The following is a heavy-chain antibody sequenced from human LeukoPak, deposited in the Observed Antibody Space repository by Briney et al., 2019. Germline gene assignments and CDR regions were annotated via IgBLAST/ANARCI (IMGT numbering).Heavy chain of an antibody. D-gene: IGHD2-2*01. CDR2: IYTSGST. Sequence: SQTLSLTCTVSGGSISSGSYYWSWIRQPAGKGLEWIGRIYTSGSTNYNPSLKSRVTISVDTSKNQFSLKLSPVTAADTAVYYCARPRDCSSTSCYPYYDFWSGRGAFDIWGQGTMVTVSS. V-gene: IGHV4-61*02. CDR3: ARPRDCSSTSCYPYYDFWSGRGAFDI. CDR1: GGSISSGSYY. J-gene: IGHJ3*02.